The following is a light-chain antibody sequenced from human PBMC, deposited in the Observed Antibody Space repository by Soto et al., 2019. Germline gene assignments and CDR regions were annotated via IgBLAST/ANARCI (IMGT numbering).Light chain of an antibody. J-gene: IGLJ1*01. V-gene: IGLV2-14*01. Sequence: QSVLTQPASVSGSPGQSITISCTGTSSDVGGYKYVSWYQQHPDKAPKLIIYDVTNRPSGISNRFSGSKSGNTASLTISGLQAEDEADYYCSSYPSSSSYVFGTGTKLTVL. CDR3: SSYPSSSSYV. CDR2: DVT. CDR1: SSDVGGYKY.